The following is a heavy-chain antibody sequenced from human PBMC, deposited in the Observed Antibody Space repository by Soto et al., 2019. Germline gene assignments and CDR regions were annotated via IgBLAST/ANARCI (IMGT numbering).Heavy chain of an antibody. V-gene: IGHV3-23*01. D-gene: IGHD3-22*01. CDR3: VKDDGGYPSTAPH. CDR1: GITNSNYP. J-gene: IGHJ4*02. Sequence: GSLRLSWAAAGITNSNYPRSRVRQAPGKGLDWVSGISGSGDRAYYGDSAKGRFTISKDISKNSLSLQLDSLGVEDTAVYFCVKDDGGYPSTAPHWGQGTLVTVSS. CDR2: ISGSGDRA.